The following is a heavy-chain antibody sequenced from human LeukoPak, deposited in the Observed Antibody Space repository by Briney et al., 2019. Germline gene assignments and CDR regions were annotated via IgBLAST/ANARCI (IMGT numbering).Heavy chain of an antibody. V-gene: IGHV3-30-3*01. J-gene: IGHJ4*02. CDR1: GFTFSSYA. D-gene: IGHD5-24*01. CDR3: ARDLVGGYNYGGIFDY. CDR2: ISYDGSNK. Sequence: GRSLRLSCAASGFTFSSYAMHWVRQAPGKGLEWVAVISYDGSNKYYVDSVKGRFTISRDNSKNTLYLQMNSLRAEDTAVYYCARDLVGGYNYGGIFDYWGQGTLVTVSS.